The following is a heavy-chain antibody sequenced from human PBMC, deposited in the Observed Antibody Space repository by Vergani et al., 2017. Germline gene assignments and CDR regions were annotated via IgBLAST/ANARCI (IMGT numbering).Heavy chain of an antibody. D-gene: IGHD3-16*01. J-gene: IGHJ4*02. CDR1: GYTFTDYY. CDR3: ATVGYYDYVWGRYKGELADY. CDR2: VDPEDGET. Sequence: EVPLVQSGAEVNKPGATVKISCKVSGYTFTDYYIHWVPPAPGKGLAWMGLVDPEDGETIYAEKFQGRVTITADTSTDTAYIELSRLRSEETAVYYCATVGYYDYVWGRYKGELADYWGQGTLVTVSS. V-gene: IGHV1-69-2*01.